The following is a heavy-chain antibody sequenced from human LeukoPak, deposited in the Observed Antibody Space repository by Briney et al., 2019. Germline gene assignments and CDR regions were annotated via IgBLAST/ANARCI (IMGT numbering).Heavy chain of an antibody. CDR1: GFTFSSYG. CDR2: ISYDGSNK. V-gene: IGHV3-30*03. CDR3: ARDLLDYGAPDY. D-gene: IGHD4-17*01. J-gene: IGHJ4*02. Sequence: GGSLRLSCAASGFTFSSYGMHWVRQAPGKGLEWVAVISYDGSNKYYADSVKGRFTISRDNSQNTVYLQMNSLRAEDTAVYYCARDLLDYGAPDYWGQGTLVTVSS.